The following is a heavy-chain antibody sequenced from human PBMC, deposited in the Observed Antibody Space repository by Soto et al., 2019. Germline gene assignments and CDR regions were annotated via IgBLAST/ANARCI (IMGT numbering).Heavy chain of an antibody. V-gene: IGHV4-34*01. Sequence: SETLYLTCAVYGGSFSGYYWSWIRQPPGKGLEWIGEINHSGSTNYNPSLKSRVTISVDTSKNQFSLKLSSVTAADTAVYYCARGDKTEAAAGTGVWLLDYWGQGTLVTVSS. CDR1: GGSFSGYY. J-gene: IGHJ4*02. CDR3: ARGDKTEAAAGTGVWLLDY. D-gene: IGHD6-13*01. CDR2: INHSGST.